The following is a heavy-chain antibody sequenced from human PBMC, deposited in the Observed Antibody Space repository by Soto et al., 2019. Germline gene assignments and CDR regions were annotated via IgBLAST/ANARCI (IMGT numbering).Heavy chain of an antibody. CDR1: GFTFSDYY. Sequence: GGSLRLSCAASGFTFSDYYMSWIRQAPGKGLEWVSYISSSGSTIYYADSVKGRFTISRDNSKNTLYLQMNSLRADDTAVYYCARDSSPYYDFWSGFYTYFDYWGQGALVTVSS. J-gene: IGHJ4*02. CDR3: ARDSSPYYDFWSGFYTYFDY. D-gene: IGHD3-3*01. CDR2: ISSSGSTI. V-gene: IGHV3-11*04.